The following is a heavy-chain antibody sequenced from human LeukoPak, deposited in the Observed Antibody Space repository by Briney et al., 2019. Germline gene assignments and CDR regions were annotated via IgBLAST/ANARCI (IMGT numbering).Heavy chain of an antibody. D-gene: IGHD4-17*01. CDR2: IWYDGSNK. CDR3: AYGDFAKCDY. CDR1: GFTFSSYG. V-gene: IGHV3-33*03. Sequence: GRSLRLSCAASGFTFSSYGMHWVRQAPGKGLEWVAVIWYDGSNKYYADSVKGRFTISRDYAKNTLYLQMNSLRADDTAVYYCAYGDFAKCDYWGQGTLVTVSS. J-gene: IGHJ4*02.